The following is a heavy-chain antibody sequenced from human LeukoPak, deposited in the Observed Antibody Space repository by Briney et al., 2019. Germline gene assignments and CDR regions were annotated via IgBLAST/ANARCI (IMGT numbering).Heavy chain of an antibody. D-gene: IGHD6-19*01. J-gene: IGHJ4*02. CDR2: ISYDGSNK. Sequence: PGRSLRLSCAASGFTFSSYGMHWVRQAPGKGLEWVAVISYDGSNKYYADSVKGRFTISRDNSKNTLYLQMNSLRAEDTAVYYCATTYSSGWYLRYFDYWGQGTLVTVSS. CDR3: ATTYSSGWYLRYFDY. CDR1: GFTFSSYG. V-gene: IGHV3-30*03.